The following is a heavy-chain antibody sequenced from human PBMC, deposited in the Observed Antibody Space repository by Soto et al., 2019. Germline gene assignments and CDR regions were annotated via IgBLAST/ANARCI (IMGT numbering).Heavy chain of an antibody. Sequence: GGSLRLSCAASGFTFSSYAMSWVRQAPGKGLEWVSAISGSGGSTYYADSVKGRFTISRDNSKNTLYLQMNSLRDEDTAVYYCARDGKYYDSSGYSLAHYYYYGMDVWGQGTTVTVSS. V-gene: IGHV3-23*01. CDR3: ARDGKYYDSSGYSLAHYYYYGMDV. CDR2: ISGSGGST. J-gene: IGHJ6*02. CDR1: GFTFSSYA. D-gene: IGHD3-22*01.